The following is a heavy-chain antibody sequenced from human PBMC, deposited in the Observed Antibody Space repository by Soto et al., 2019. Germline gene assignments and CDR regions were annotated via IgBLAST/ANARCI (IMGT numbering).Heavy chain of an antibody. V-gene: IGHV3-9*01. D-gene: IGHD6-13*01. CDR1: GFTFDDYA. J-gene: IGHJ6*03. CDR2: ISWNSGSI. Sequence: LSLTCAASGFTFDDYAMHWVRQAPGKGLEWVSGISWNSGSIGYADSVKGRFTISRDNAKNSLYLQMNSLRAEDTALYYCAKDGIAAAGTPVYYYYYMDVWGKGTTVTVSS. CDR3: AKDGIAAAGTPVYYYYYMDV.